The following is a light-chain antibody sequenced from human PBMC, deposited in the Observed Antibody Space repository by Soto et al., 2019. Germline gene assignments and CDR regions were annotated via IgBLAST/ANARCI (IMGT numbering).Light chain of an antibody. CDR2: HTS. Sequence: EIVMTQSPATLSVSPGERATLSCRASQSVSTNLAWYQQKPGQAPRLLIYHTSTRATGIPARFRGSGSGTEFSLTISGLQSEDLAVYYCQQYSDWPQTFGQGTKVAIK. V-gene: IGKV3-15*01. J-gene: IGKJ1*01. CDR1: QSVSTN. CDR3: QQYSDWPQT.